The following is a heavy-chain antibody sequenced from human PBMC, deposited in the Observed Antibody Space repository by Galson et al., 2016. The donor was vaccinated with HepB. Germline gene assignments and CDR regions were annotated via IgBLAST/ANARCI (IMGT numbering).Heavy chain of an antibody. CDR1: GFTFSTYA. V-gene: IGHV3-23*01. CDR3: AKGSYYGSAYLYGLDV. Sequence: SLRLSCAASGFTFSTYAMSWVRQAPGKGLEWVSGISGSGDTKFADSVKGRFTISRDNSKTTLYLHMNSLRAEDTAVYYCAKGSYYGSAYLYGLDVWGQGTTVTVAS. CDR2: ISGSGDT. D-gene: IGHD3-10*01. J-gene: IGHJ6*02.